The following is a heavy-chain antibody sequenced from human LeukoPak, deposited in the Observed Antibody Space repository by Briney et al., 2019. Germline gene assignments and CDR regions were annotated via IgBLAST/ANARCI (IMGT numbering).Heavy chain of an antibody. CDR1: DASFNTHY. CDR3: ARLKGIAAPTAYFDY. V-gene: IGHV4-4*09. Sequence: SETLSLTCTVSDASFNTHYWTWIRQPPGKGLEWIGYIYTSGSTNYNPSLKSRVTISVDTSKNQFSLKLSSVTAADTAVYYCARLKGIAAPTAYFDYWGQGTLVTVSS. J-gene: IGHJ4*02. D-gene: IGHD6-6*01. CDR2: IYTSGST.